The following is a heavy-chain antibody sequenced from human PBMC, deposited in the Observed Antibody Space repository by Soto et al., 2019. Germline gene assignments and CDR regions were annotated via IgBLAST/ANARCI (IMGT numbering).Heavy chain of an antibody. CDR3: ARDRREPPNALRYYYGSGSSSSFDY. V-gene: IGHV3-13*01. CDR1: GFTFSSYD. J-gene: IGHJ4*02. Sequence: GGSLSLSCAASGFTFSSYDMHWVRQATGKGLEWVSAIGTAGDTYYPGSVKGRFTISRENAKNSLYLQMNSLRAGDTAVYYCARDRREPPNALRYYYGSGSSSSFDYWGQGTLVTVSS. CDR2: IGTAGDT. D-gene: IGHD3-10*01.